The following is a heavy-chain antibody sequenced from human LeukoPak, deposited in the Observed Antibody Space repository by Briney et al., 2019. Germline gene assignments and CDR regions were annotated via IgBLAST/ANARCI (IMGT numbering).Heavy chain of an antibody. D-gene: IGHD1-26*01. CDR3: ASYIVGPTIDY. CDR2: ISSSSSTI. V-gene: IGHV3-48*01. CDR1: GLTFSNYG. Sequence: GGSLRLSCAASGLTFSNYGMNWVRQAPGKGLEWVSYISSSSSTIYYADSVKGRFTISRDNAKHSLYLQMNSLRAEDTAVYYCASYIVGPTIDYWGQGTLVTVSS. J-gene: IGHJ4*02.